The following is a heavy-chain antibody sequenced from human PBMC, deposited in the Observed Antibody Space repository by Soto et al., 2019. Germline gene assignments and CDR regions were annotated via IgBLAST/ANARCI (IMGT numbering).Heavy chain of an antibody. CDR1: GFTFSSYA. J-gene: IGHJ6*02. Sequence: PGGSLRLSCAASGFTFSSYAMHWVRQAPGKGLEWVAAISYDGSNKYYADSVKGRFTISRDNSKNTLYLQMNSLRAEDTAVHYCARDAGDYDSSGYLYYYYYGMDVWGQGTTVTVSS. D-gene: IGHD3-22*01. CDR3: ARDAGDYDSSGYLYYYYYGMDV. V-gene: IGHV3-30-3*01. CDR2: ISYDGSNK.